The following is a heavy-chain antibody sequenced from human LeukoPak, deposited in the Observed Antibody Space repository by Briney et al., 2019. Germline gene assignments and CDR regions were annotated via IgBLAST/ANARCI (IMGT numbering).Heavy chain of an antibody. J-gene: IGHJ4*02. V-gene: IGHV4-38-2*02. Sequence: SETLSLTCIVSGYSISSGYYWGWIRQPPGKGLEWIGEINHSGSTNYNPSLKSRVTISVDTSKNQFSLKLSSVTAADTAVYYCARGGRKSYWGQGTLVTVSS. CDR1: GYSISSGYY. CDR3: ARGGRKSY. D-gene: IGHD1-26*01. CDR2: INHSGST.